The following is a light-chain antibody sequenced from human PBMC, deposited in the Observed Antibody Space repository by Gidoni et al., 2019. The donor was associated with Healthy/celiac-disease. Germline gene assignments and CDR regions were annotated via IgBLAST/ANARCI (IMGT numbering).Light chain of an antibody. CDR3: QQYGSSPWT. J-gene: IGKJ1*01. CDR1: QSVSSSY. Sequence: EIVLTQSPGTLSWSPGERATLSSRASQSVSSSYLAWYQQKPGQAPRLLLYGASSRATGIPDRFSGSGSGTDFTLTISRLEPEDFAVYYCQQYGSSPWTFGQGTKVEIK. CDR2: GAS. V-gene: IGKV3-20*01.